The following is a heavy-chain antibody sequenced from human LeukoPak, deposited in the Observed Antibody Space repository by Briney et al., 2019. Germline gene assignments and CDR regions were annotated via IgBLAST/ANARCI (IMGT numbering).Heavy chain of an antibody. D-gene: IGHD3-22*01. CDR2: FDPEDGET. V-gene: IGHV1-24*01. CDR3: ATDPVGYYDSSGYLP. J-gene: IGHJ5*02. CDR1: GYTLTELS. Sequence: ASVKVSCKVSGYTLTELSMRWVRRAPGKGLEWMGGFDPEDGETIYAQKFQGRVTMTEDTSTDTAYMELSSLRSEDTAVYYCATDPVGYYDSSGYLPWGQGTLVTVSS.